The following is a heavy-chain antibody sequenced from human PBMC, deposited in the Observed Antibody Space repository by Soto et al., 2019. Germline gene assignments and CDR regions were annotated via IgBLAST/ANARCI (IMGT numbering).Heavy chain of an antibody. J-gene: IGHJ4*02. D-gene: IGHD4-4*01. CDR2: ISGSGNTM. V-gene: IGHV3-48*02. CDR1: RFTFSSYS. Sequence: GGSLRLSCSASRFTFSSYSMNWVRQAPGKELEWLSYISGSGNTMYYADSVKGRFTIARDNAQKSLYLQLNNLRDDDTAMYYCARDPKSGNQKLYFDYWGQGTLVTVSS. CDR3: ARDPKSGNQKLYFDY.